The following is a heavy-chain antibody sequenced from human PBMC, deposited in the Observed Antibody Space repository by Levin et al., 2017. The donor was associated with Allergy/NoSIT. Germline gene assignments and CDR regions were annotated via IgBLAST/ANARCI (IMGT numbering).Heavy chain of an antibody. Sequence: LRLSCTVSGGSISSGGYYWSWIRQHPGKGLEWIGYIYYSGSTYYNPSLKSRVTISVDTSKNQFSLKLSPVTAADTAVNYCAREGRLLRCLGALRPQLDYYYYYMDVWGKGTTVTVSS. CDR1: GGSISSGGYY. J-gene: IGHJ6*03. D-gene: IGHD3-3*01. V-gene: IGHV4-31*03. CDR3: AREGRLLRCLGALRPQLDYYYYYMDV. CDR2: IYYSGST.